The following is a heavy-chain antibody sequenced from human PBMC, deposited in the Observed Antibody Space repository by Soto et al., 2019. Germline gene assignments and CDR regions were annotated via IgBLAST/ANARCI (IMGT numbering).Heavy chain of an antibody. CDR2: INPNSGGT. J-gene: IGHJ6*02. V-gene: IGHV1-2*04. CDR1: VYTFTCYY. Sequence: XSVKVSCKASVYTFTCYYMHWVRQAPGQGLEWMGWINPNSGGTNYAQKFQGWVTMTRDTSISTAYMELSRLRSDDTAVYYCARDMAGYSGYDPGNYYYYYGMDVWRQGNTVTVSS. CDR3: ARDMAGYSGYDPGNYYYYYGMDV. D-gene: IGHD5-12*01.